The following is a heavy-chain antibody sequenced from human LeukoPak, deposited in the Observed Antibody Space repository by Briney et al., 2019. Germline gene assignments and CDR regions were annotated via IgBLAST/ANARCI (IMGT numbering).Heavy chain of an antibody. J-gene: IGHJ6*03. V-gene: IGHV3-11*04. CDR2: ISSSGSTI. D-gene: IGHD2-15*01. Sequence: GGSLRLSCAASGFTFSDYYMSWIRQAPGKGLEWVSYISSSGSTIYYADSVKGRFTISRDNSKNTLYLQMNSLRAEDTAVYYCARDIRDSRSYYYYYMDVWGKGTTVTVSS. CDR1: GFTFSDYY. CDR3: ARDIRDSRSYYYYYMDV.